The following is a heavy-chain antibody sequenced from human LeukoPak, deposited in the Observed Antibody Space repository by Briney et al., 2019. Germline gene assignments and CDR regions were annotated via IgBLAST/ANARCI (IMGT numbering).Heavy chain of an antibody. Sequence: PGGSLRLPCAASGFTFSSYSMNWVRQAPGKGLEWVSYISSSSSTIYYADSVKGRFTISRDNAKNSLYLQMNSLRDEDTAVYYCAIYNYYDSSGYYYFDYWGQGTLVTVSS. D-gene: IGHD3-22*01. CDR2: ISSSSSTI. CDR1: GFTFSSYS. V-gene: IGHV3-48*02. CDR3: AIYNYYDSSGYYYFDY. J-gene: IGHJ4*02.